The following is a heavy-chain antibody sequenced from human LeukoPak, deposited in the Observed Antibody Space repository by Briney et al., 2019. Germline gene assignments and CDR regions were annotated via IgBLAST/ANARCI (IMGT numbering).Heavy chain of an antibody. V-gene: IGHV4-4*02. CDR3: ARTFGPGFDY. Sequence: SETLSLTCAVSGGSISSNNWWSWVRRPPGKGLERIGEIYHSGITNYNPSLKSRVTISVDKPESQFSLKVSSVTAADTAVYYCARTFGPGFDYWGQGTLVTVSS. J-gene: IGHJ4*02. CDR2: IYHSGIT. D-gene: IGHD3-10*01. CDR1: GGSISSNNW.